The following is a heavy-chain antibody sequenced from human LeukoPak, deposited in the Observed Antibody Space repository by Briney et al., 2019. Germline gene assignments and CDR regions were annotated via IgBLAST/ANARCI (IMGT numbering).Heavy chain of an antibody. CDR1: GYTFTNYY. CDR3: ARDSDAFDI. CDR2: INLSVAGT. V-gene: IGHV1-46*01. Sequence: ASGTVSCKASGYTFTNYYIHWVRQAAGQWLEWMGIINLSVAGTTYAQKFQGRVTIARHTSTRPACMELSSLRSEETAVYYCARDSDAFDIWGQGTMVTVSS. J-gene: IGHJ3*02.